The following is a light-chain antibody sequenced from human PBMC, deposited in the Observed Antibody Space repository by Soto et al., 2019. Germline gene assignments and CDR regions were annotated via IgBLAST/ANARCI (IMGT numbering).Light chain of an antibody. CDR3: QSYDSSLSGAL. CDR2: GNS. CDR1: RSNIGAGYD. J-gene: IGLJ2*01. V-gene: IGLV1-40*01. Sequence: QPVLTQPPSVSGAPGQRVTISCTGSRSNIGAGYDVHWYQQLPGTAPKLLLYGNSNRPSGVPDRFSGSKSGTSASLAITGLQAEDEADYYCQSYDSSLSGALFGGGTKLTVL.